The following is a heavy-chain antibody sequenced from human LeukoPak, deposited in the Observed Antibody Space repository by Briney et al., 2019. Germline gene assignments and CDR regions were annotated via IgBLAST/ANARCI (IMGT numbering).Heavy chain of an antibody. V-gene: IGHV4-30-4*07. CDR2: IRYSGST. CDR1: GDSLSSGGYS. Sequence: PSQTLSLTCEVSGDSLSSGGYSWSWIRQPPGKGLEWIGYIRYSGSTYYNPSLKSRLTMSVEASKNQFSLKLSSVTAADTAVYYCARDSGTTGEVKFDPWGQGTLVTVSS. J-gene: IGHJ5*02. D-gene: IGHD3-10*01. CDR3: ARDSGTTGEVKFDP.